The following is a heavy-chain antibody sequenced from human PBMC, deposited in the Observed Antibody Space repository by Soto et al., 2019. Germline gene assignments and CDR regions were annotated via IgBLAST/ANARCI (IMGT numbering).Heavy chain of an antibody. CDR3: AKDVVVGATTGLGDYYYYYGMDV. V-gene: IGHV3-30*18. CDR1: GFIFSSYG. D-gene: IGHD1-26*01. CDR2: ISYDGSNK. Sequence: GGSLRLSCAPSGFIFSSYGMHWVRQAPGKGLEEVAVISYDGSNKYYADSVKGRFTISRDNSKNTLYLQMNSLRAEDTAVYYCAKDVVVGATTGLGDYYYYYGMDVWGQGTTVTVSS. J-gene: IGHJ6*02.